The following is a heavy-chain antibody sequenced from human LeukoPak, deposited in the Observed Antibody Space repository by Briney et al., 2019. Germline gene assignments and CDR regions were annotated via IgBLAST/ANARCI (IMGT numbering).Heavy chain of an antibody. CDR3: TRTLYDILTASYFGSSQLFDT. V-gene: IGHV4-39*01. Sequence: SETLSLTCTVSGGSIRSTDYYWGWVRQPPRKGLEWIGSIYYSGSTYYNPSLKSRVTISVDTSKNQFSLKLSSVTAADTAVYYCTRTLYDILTASYFGSSQLFDTWGQGTLVTASS. J-gene: IGHJ4*02. CDR2: IYYSGST. D-gene: IGHD3-9*01. CDR1: GGSIRSTDYY.